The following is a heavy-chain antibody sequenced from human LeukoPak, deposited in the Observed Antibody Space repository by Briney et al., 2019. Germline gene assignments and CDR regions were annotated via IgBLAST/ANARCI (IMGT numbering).Heavy chain of an antibody. Sequence: GESLKISCKGSGYSFNTCWIAWVRQMPGKGLEVMGIVYPGDSDTRYSPSFQGQVTISVDKSISTAYLQWSSLKASDTAMYYCARTVTGYFDYWGQGTLVTVSS. CDR1: GYSFNTCW. D-gene: IGHD6-19*01. CDR2: VYPGDSDT. V-gene: IGHV5-51*01. CDR3: ARTVTGYFDY. J-gene: IGHJ4*02.